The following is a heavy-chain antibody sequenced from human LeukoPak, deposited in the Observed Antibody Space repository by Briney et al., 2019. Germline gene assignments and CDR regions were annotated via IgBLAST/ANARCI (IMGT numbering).Heavy chain of an antibody. D-gene: IGHD6-19*01. CDR3: AKVSEEGAYSSGWYVEGYYFDY. CDR1: GFTFSSYA. Sequence: GGSLRLSCAASGFTFSSYAMSWARQPPGKWLEWVSAIIGSGGSTYYADSVKGRFTISRDNSKNTLYLQMNSLRAEDTAVYYCAKVSEEGAYSSGWYVEGYYFDYWGQGTLVTVSS. J-gene: IGHJ4*02. CDR2: IIGSGGST. V-gene: IGHV3-23*01.